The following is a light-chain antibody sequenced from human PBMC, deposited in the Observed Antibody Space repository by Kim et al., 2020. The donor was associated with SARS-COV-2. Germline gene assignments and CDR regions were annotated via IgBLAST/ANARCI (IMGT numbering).Light chain of an antibody. CDR1: RSDVRNYNP. J-gene: IGLJ2*01. CDR3: CSDAGTNAPVV. Sequence: QSVTIPCTRTRSDVRNYNPFPWYQQQPGKAHKLMISEDTKRPSGVSNRFSGSKSGNTASLTISGLQAEDEADYYCCSDAGTNAPVVFGGGTQLTVL. CDR2: EDT. V-gene: IGLV2-23*01.